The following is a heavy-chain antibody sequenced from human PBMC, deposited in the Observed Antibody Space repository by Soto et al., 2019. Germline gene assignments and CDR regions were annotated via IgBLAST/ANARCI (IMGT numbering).Heavy chain of an antibody. J-gene: IGHJ4*02. CDR1: GYTFTGYY. CDR3: ARDLSSSSVEGFDY. V-gene: IGHV1-2*04. CDR2: INPNSGGT. D-gene: IGHD6-6*01. Sequence: ASVKVSCKASGYTFTGYYMHWVRKAPGQWLEWMGWINPNSGGTNYAQKFQGWVTMTRDTSISTAYMELSRLRSDDTTVYYCARDLSSSSVEGFDYWGQGTLVTVSS.